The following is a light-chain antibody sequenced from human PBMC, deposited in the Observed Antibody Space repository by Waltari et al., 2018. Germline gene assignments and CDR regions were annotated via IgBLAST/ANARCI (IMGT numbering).Light chain of an antibody. CDR1: SDDVGGYNL. CDR3: CSYAGTTSWV. CDR2: EVH. V-gene: IGLV2-23*02. J-gene: IGLJ3*02. Sequence: QSALTQPASMSGSPGQSITISCTGTSDDVGGYNLVSWYQQSSGKAPKLIIYEVHKLPSGVSSRFSASRSGNTASLTISGLQSEDEANYYCCSYAGTTSWVFGGGTKVTVL.